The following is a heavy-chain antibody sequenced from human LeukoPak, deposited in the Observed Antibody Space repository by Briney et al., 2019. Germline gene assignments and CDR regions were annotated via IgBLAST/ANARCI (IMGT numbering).Heavy chain of an antibody. CDR3: AKDSSYYGDPGSYFDY. V-gene: IGHV3-30*02. J-gene: IGHJ4*02. D-gene: IGHD4-17*01. Sequence: GGSLRLSCAASGFTFSSYGMHWVRQAPGKGLEWVAFIRYDGSNKYYADSVKGRFTISRDNSKNTLYLQMNSLRAEDTAVYYCAKDSSYYGDPGSYFDYWGQGTLVTVSS. CDR1: GFTFSSYG. CDR2: IRYDGSNK.